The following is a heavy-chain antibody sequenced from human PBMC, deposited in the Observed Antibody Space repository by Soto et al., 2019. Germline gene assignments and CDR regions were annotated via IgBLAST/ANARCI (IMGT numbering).Heavy chain of an antibody. D-gene: IGHD2-15*01. J-gene: IGHJ4*02. CDR1: GGSFSGYY. CDR2: INHSGST. Sequence: QVQLRQWGAGLLKPSETLSLTCAVYGGSFSGYYWSWIRQPPGKGLEWIGEINHSGSTNYNPSLKSRVTISVDTSKNQFSLKLSSVTAADTAVYYCAGTVGYCSGGRCSFDYWGQGTLVTVSS. CDR3: AGTVGYCSGGRCSFDY. V-gene: IGHV4-34*01.